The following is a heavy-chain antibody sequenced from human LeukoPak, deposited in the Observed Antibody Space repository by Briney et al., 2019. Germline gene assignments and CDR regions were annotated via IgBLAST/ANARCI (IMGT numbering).Heavy chain of an antibody. J-gene: IGHJ6*02. CDR3: ARDTISSTGRPRWPMGMDV. CDR2: ITFSSTYI. Sequence: GGSLRLSCAASGFTFSSYGMNWVRQAPGKGLEWVSSITFSSTYIYSADSVRGRFTISRDDAQNSLFLQMNSLRADDTAVYYCARDTISSTGRPRWPMGMDVWGQGTTVTVSS. D-gene: IGHD3-3*01. V-gene: IGHV3-21*01. CDR1: GFTFSSYG.